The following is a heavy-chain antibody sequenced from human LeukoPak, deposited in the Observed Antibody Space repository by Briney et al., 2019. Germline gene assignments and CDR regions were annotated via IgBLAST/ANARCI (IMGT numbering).Heavy chain of an antibody. CDR2: ISGSGGST. CDR3: AKDLEGEEDY. Sequence: GGSLRLSCAASGFTVSSNYMSWVRQAPGKGLEWVSAISGSGGSTYYADSVKGRFTISRDNSKNTLYLQMNSLRAEDTAVYYCAKDLEGEEDYWGQGTLVTVSS. V-gene: IGHV3-23*01. J-gene: IGHJ4*02. D-gene: IGHD3-16*01. CDR1: GFTVSSNY.